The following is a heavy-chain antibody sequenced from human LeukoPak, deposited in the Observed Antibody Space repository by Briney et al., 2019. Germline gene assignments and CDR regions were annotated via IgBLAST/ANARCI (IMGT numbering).Heavy chain of an antibody. J-gene: IGHJ5*02. Sequence: ASVKVSCKASGYTFTSYDINWVRQATGQGLEWMGWMNPNSGNTGYAQKFQGRVTMTRNTSISTAYMELSSLRSEDTAVYYCAADPSGWLAFDPWGQGTLVTVSS. CDR2: MNPNSGNT. D-gene: IGHD6-19*01. CDR3: AADPSGWLAFDP. V-gene: IGHV1-8*01. CDR1: GYTFTSYD.